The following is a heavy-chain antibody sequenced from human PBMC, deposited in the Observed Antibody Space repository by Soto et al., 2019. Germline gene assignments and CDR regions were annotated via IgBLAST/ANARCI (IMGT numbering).Heavy chain of an antibody. J-gene: IGHJ3*02. CDR3: AKGGYYSLFDI. Sequence: GGSLRLSCVASGFPFSSYAMSWVRHTPGKGLEWVSGISGSGGRTYYADSVKGRFPISRDNSNNTLSLQMHILRVEDTAVYFCAKGGYYSLFDIWGQGTMVTVSS. CDR2: ISGSGGRT. D-gene: IGHD3-10*01. CDR1: GFPFSSYA. V-gene: IGHV3-23*01.